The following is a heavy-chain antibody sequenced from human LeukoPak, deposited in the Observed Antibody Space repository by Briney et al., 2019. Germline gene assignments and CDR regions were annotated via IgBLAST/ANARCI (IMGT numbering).Heavy chain of an antibody. V-gene: IGHV4-34*01. J-gene: IGHJ4*02. CDR2: IDHSGRT. CDR1: GGSFSNYS. Sequence: PSETLSLPCAVFGGSFSNYSLHWFRQPPGKGLEWIGEIDHSGRTKYNPSLKSRVTISLDTSKNHFSLNLSSVTDTAVYYCVIFIMGTSTTDYWGQGTLVTVSS. CDR3: VIFIMGTSTTDY. D-gene: IGHD1-26*01.